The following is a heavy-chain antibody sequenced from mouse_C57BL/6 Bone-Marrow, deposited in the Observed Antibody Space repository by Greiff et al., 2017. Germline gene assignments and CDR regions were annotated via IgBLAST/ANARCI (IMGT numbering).Heavy chain of an antibody. CDR3: ARLERQAY. V-gene: IGHV1-64*01. Sequence: QVHVKQPGAELVKPGASVKLSCKASGYTFTSYWMHWVKQRPGQGLEWIGMIHPNSGSTNYNEKFKSKATLTVDKSSSTAYMQLSSLTSEDSAVYYCARLERQAYWGQGTLVTVSA. CDR1: GYTFTSYW. D-gene: IGHD2-12*01. J-gene: IGHJ3*01. CDR2: IHPNSGST.